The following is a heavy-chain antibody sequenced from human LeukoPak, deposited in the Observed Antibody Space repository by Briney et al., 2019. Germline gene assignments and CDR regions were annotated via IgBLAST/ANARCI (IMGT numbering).Heavy chain of an antibody. J-gene: IGHJ4*02. Sequence: GGSLRLSCAASGFTFNSYTLNWVRQAPGKGLEWVSSIDSSSSYIYYADSVKGRYTISRDNAKNTLYLLMNSRRAEDTAVYYCARSGGGYSSGYFYWGQGTLVTVSS. V-gene: IGHV3-21*01. CDR2: IDSSSSYI. CDR1: GFTFNSYT. D-gene: IGHD6-19*01. CDR3: ARSGGGYSSGYFY.